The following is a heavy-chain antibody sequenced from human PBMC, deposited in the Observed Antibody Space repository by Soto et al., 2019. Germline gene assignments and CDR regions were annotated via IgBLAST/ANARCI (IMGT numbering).Heavy chain of an antibody. J-gene: IGHJ6*02. CDR2: IWYDGSNK. Sequence: QVQLVESGGGVVQPGRSLRLSCAASGFTFSGYGMHWVRQAPGKGLEWVAVIWYDGSNKYYADSVKGRFTISRDNSKNTLDLQMNSLRAEDTAVYYCARGMGNYYYGMDVWGQGTTVTVSS. V-gene: IGHV3-33*01. CDR1: GFTFSGYG. CDR3: ARGMGNYYYGMDV.